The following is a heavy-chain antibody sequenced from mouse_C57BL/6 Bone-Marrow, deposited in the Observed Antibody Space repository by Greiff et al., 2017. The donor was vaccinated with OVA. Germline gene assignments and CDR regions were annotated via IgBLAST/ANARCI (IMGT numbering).Heavy chain of an antibody. J-gene: IGHJ3*01. CDR1: GFSFNTYA. CDR2: IRSKSNNYAT. V-gene: IGHV10-1*01. CDR3: VRHDYGSSPFAY. D-gene: IGHD1-1*01. Sequence: EVKLVESGGGLVQPQGSLKLSCAASGFSFNTYAMNWVRQAPGKGLEWVARIRSKSNNYATYYDDSVKDRFTISRDDSESMLYLQMNNLKTEDTAMYYCVRHDYGSSPFAYWGQGTLVTVSA.